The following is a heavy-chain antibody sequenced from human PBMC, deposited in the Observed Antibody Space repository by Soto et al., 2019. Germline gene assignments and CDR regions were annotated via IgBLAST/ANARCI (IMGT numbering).Heavy chain of an antibody. CDR1: GFTFSGSA. D-gene: IGHD3-3*01. V-gene: IGHV3-73*01. CDR2: IRSKGNNYAT. Sequence: EVQLVESGGGLVQPGGSLKLSCAASGFTFSGSALHWVRQASGEGLEWVGRIRSKGNNYATAYGASLKGRFTISRDDSKNTAYLQMNSLNTEDTAVYYCSRQASDFWSGKPQYYMDVWGKGTTVTVS. J-gene: IGHJ6*03. CDR3: SRQASDFWSGKPQYYMDV.